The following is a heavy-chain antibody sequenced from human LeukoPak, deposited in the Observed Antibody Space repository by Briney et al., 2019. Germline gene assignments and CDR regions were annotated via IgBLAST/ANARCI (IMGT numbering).Heavy chain of an antibody. J-gene: IGHJ4*02. D-gene: IGHD3-10*01. CDR1: GGSISTYY. CDR2: ISYSGIT. Sequence: SETLSLTCTVSGGSISTYYWSWIRQPPGKGLEWIGYISYSGITNYNPSLKSRVTISVDTSKNQFSLNLSSVTAADTAVYYCAREALYYGSGSYYPHFDYWGQGTLVTVSS. V-gene: IGHV4-59*01. CDR3: AREALYYGSGSYYPHFDY.